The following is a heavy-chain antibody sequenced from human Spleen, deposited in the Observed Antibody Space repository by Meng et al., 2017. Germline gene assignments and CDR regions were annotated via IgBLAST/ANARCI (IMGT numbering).Heavy chain of an antibody. CDR2: ISYDGSDK. V-gene: IGHV3-30*01. D-gene: IGHD2-2*01. J-gene: IGHJ6*01. Sequence: GGSLRLSCGASGFSFRSYGMHWVRQAPGKGLEWVAVISYDGSDKYYADSVKGRFTISRDNSMNTLYLQMNSLRVEDTAVYYCASGKYCSGINCYSDYFYGMDLWGQGTTVTGSS. CDR1: GFSFRSYG. CDR3: ASGKYCSGINCYSDYFYGMDL.